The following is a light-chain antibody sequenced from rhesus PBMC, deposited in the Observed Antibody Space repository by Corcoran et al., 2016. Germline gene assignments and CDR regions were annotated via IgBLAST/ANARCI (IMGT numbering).Light chain of an antibody. CDR3: QQHNSDPLT. CDR2: ASS. J-gene: IGKJ4*01. V-gene: IGKV1-33*02. CDR1: QGISSW. Sequence: DIQMTQSPSSLSASVGDRVTITCQASQGISSWLAWYQQKPGKAPKLLIYASSSLQTGVPSRFSGSGSGTDFTFTISSLQPEDFATDYCQQHNSDPLTFGGGTKVEIK.